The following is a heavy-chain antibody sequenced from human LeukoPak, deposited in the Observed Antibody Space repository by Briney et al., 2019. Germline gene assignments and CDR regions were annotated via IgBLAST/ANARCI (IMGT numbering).Heavy chain of an antibody. CDR2: IYYSGNT. D-gene: IGHD6-19*01. V-gene: IGHV4-59*01. J-gene: IGHJ5*02. Sequence: SETLYLTCNVSGDSISGYYWSWIRQAPGKGLEWIGYIYYSGNTNYNPSRESRVTISIDTSKNQFSLNLISVTAADTGVYYCARHSSGFSWFDPWGQGILVTVSS. CDR1: GDSISGYY. CDR3: ARHSSGFSWFDP.